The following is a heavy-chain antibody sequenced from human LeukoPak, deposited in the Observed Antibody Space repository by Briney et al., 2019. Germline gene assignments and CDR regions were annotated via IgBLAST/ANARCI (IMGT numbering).Heavy chain of an antibody. Sequence: SSQTLSLTCTVSGGSISSGDYYWSWIRQPPGKGLAWIGYIYYSGSTYYNPSLKSRVTISVDTSKNQFSLKLSSVTAADTAVYYCARDSADTAMDLYYYYMDVWGKGTTVTVSS. CDR1: GGSISSGDYY. V-gene: IGHV4-30-4*08. CDR3: ARDSADTAMDLYYYYMDV. D-gene: IGHD5-18*01. CDR2: IYYSGST. J-gene: IGHJ6*03.